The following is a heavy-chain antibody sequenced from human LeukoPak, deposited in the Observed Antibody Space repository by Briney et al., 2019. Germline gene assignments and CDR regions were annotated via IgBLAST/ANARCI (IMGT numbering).Heavy chain of an antibody. V-gene: IGHV3-23*01. CDR2: IGGSGGST. Sequence: PGGSLRLSFAAPGFTFSSYAMSWVRQAPGKGLEWVSAIGGSGGSTYYADSVKGRFTISRDNSKNTLYLQMNSLRAQDTALYYCARDPGVVAFHYFDYWGQGTLVTVSS. J-gene: IGHJ4*02. D-gene: IGHD3-3*01. CDR1: GFTFSSYA. CDR3: ARDPGVVAFHYFDY.